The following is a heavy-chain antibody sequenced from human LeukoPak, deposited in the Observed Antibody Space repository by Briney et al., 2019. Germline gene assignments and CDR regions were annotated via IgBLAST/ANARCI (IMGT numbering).Heavy chain of an antibody. D-gene: IGHD3-3*01. CDR3: ARDILGYDFWSGYYFDY. Sequence: PGGSLRLSCAASGFTFSNYWMSWVRQAPGIGLEWVANIKQDGSEKYYVDSVKGRFTISRDNAKNSLYLQMNSLRAEDTAVYYCARDILGYDFWSGYYFDYWGQGTLVTVSS. CDR1: GFTFSNYW. CDR2: IKQDGSEK. V-gene: IGHV3-7*05. J-gene: IGHJ4*02.